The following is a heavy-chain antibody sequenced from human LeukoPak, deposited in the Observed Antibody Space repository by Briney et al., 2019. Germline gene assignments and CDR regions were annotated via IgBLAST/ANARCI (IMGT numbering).Heavy chain of an antibody. V-gene: IGHV3-30*04. D-gene: IGHD4-17*01. CDR1: GFTFSSSA. CDR3: ARDDPDYGDYVDY. CDR2: ISYDGSNE. J-gene: IGHJ4*02. Sequence: PGGSLRLSCAASGFTFSSSAMSWVRQVPGKGLEWVAVISYDGSNEYYADSVKGRFTISRDNSKNTLYLQMNSLRVEDTAVYYCARDDPDYGDYVDYWGQGTLVTVSS.